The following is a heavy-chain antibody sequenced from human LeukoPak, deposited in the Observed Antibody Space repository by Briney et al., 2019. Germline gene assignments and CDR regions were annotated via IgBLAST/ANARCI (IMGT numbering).Heavy chain of an antibody. D-gene: IGHD3-10*01. J-gene: IGHJ4*02. CDR3: ARDTPSPMVRGVITYYFDY. Sequence: GGYLRLSCAASGFTFSSYSMNWVRQAPGKGLEWVSSISSSSSYIYYADSVKGRFTISRDNAKNSLYLQMNSLRAEDTAVYYCARDTPSPMVRGVITYYFDYWGQGTLVTVSS. CDR1: GFTFSSYS. V-gene: IGHV3-21*01. CDR2: ISSSSSYI.